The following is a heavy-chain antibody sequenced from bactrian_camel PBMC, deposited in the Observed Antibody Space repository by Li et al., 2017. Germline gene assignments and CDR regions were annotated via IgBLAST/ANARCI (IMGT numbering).Heavy chain of an antibody. D-gene: IGHD1*01. CDR2: IDNDGTT. CDR3: AVDRRPQLRTGIMCPKVVFR. J-gene: IGHJ4*01. CDR1: VAIFDAYS. Sequence: HVQLVESGGGSVEIGGSLKLSCTASVAIFDAYSMGWFRQAPGKEREGVAAIDNDGTTSYADSVKGRFTVSKDNAKNSLYLQMNSLEPEDTAVYYCAVDRRPQLRTGIMCPKVVFRWGQGTQVTVS. V-gene: IGHV3S55*01.